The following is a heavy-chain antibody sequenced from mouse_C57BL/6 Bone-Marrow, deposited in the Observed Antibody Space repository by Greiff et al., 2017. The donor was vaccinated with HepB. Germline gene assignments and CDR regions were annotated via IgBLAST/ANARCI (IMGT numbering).Heavy chain of an antibody. CDR1: GFSLTSYG. CDR2: IWSGGCT. D-gene: IGHD3-2*02. V-gene: IGHV2-2*01. Sequence: QVQLQQSGPGLVQPSQSLSITCTVSGFSLTSYGVHWVRQSPGKGLEWLGVIWSGGCTDYNAAFISRLSISKYNSKSQVFFKMNSLQADDTAIYYWASPDSSGYGFAYWGQGTRVTVSA. CDR3: ASPDSSGYGFAY. J-gene: IGHJ3*01.